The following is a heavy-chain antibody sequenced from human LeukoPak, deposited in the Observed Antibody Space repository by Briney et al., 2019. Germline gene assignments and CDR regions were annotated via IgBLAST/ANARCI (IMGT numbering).Heavy chain of an antibody. CDR1: VGSISSGGYY. J-gene: IGHJ5*02. V-gene: IGHV4-31*03. CDR2: IYYSGST. D-gene: IGHD3-22*01. Sequence: SQTLSLTCTVSVGSISSGGYYWSWIRQHPGKGLEWIGYIYYSGSTYYNPSLKSRVTISVDTSKNQFSLKLSSVTAADTAVYYCARVSPARSIASDLWAQGTRVTVSS. CDR3: ARVSPARSIASDL.